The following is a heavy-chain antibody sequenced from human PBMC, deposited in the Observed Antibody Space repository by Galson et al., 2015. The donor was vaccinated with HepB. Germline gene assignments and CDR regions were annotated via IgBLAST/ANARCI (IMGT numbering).Heavy chain of an antibody. CDR3: ARDQTMVRGVIITSAFDI. CDR1: GFTFSSYA. Sequence: SLRLSYAASGFTFSSYAMHWVRQAPGKGLEWVAVISYDGSNKYYADSVKGRFTISRDNSKNTLYLQMNSLRAEDTAVYYCARDQTMVRGVIITSAFDIWGQGTMVTVSS. D-gene: IGHD3-10*01. J-gene: IGHJ3*02. V-gene: IGHV3-30*04. CDR2: ISYDGSNK.